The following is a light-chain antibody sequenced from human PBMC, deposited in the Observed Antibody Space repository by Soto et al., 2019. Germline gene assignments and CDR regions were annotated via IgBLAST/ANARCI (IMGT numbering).Light chain of an antibody. CDR3: LQYNSYST. J-gene: IGKJ1*01. V-gene: IGKV1-5*03. Sequence: DIQMTQSPSTLSGSVGDRVTITCRASQTISSWLAWYQQKPGKAPKLLIYKASTLKSGVPSRFSGSGSGTEFTLTISSLQPDDFATYYCLQYNSYSTFGQGTKVDIK. CDR1: QTISSW. CDR2: KAS.